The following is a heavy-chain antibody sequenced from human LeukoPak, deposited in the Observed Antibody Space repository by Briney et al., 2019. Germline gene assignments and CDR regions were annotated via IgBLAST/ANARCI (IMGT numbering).Heavy chain of an antibody. V-gene: IGHV4-4*07. CDR2: IYASGTT. J-gene: IGHJ3*02. CDR3: ARGTRLYYYDSSGQGDAFDM. D-gene: IGHD3-22*01. CDR1: GDSISSYY. Sequence: SETLSLTCTVSGDSISSYYWSWIRQPAGKGLEWIGRIYASGTTNYNPSLKSRVTMSVDKSKNQFSLKLSSVTAADSAVNYCARGTRLYYYDSSGQGDAFDMWGQGTMVTVSS.